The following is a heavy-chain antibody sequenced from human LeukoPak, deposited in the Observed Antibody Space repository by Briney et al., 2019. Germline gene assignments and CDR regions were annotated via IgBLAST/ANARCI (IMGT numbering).Heavy chain of an antibody. CDR3: ARGGPHYDYVWENWSDP. CDR2: IIWDGGST. D-gene: IGHD3-16*01. J-gene: IGHJ5*02. Sequence: PGGSLRLSCAASGFTFDDYTMHWVRQAPGKGLEWVSLIIWDGGSTYYADSVKGRFTISRDNAKNSLYLQMNSLRAGDTAVYYCARGGPHYDYVWENWSDPWGQGTLVTVSS. CDR1: GFTFDDYT. V-gene: IGHV3-43*01.